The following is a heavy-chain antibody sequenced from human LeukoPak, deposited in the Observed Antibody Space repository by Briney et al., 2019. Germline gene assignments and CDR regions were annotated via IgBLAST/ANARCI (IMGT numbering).Heavy chain of an antibody. CDR1: GGTFSSYT. Sequence: SVKVSCKASGGTFSSYTISWVRQAPGQGLECMGRIIPILGIANYAQKFQGRVTITADKSTSTAYMELSSLRSEDTAVYYCARGSPQQYYDILTGYYIEAFDIWGQETMVTVSS. D-gene: IGHD3-9*01. CDR3: ARGSPQQYYDILTGYYIEAFDI. J-gene: IGHJ3*02. V-gene: IGHV1-69*02. CDR2: IIPILGIA.